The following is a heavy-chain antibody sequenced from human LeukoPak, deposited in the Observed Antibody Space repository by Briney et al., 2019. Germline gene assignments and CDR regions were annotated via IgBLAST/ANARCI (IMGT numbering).Heavy chain of an antibody. V-gene: IGHV3-30-3*01. CDR1: GFTFSSYA. J-gene: IGHJ5*02. D-gene: IGHD3-16*01. CDR3: ASLGGYDP. Sequence: PGGSLRLSCAASGFTFSSYAMHWVRQAPGKGLEWVAVISYDGSNKYYADSVKGRFTISRDNSKNTLYLQMNSLRAEDTAVYYCASLGGYDPWGQGTLVTVSS. CDR2: ISYDGSNK.